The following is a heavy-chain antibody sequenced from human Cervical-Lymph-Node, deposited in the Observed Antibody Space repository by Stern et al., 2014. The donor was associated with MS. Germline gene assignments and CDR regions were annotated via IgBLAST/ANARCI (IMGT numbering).Heavy chain of an antibody. CDR1: GYTLTNYP. Sequence: VQLEESGSELKEPGASVKVSCKASGYTLTNYPMNWVRQAPGQGLEWMGWINTNTGNSTYAQGFTGPFVFSLDTSVSMAYLHISSLKAEDTAVYYCARDFVDTAMITRSDYLDSWGQGTLVTVSS. CDR3: ARDFVDTAMITRSDYLDS. J-gene: IGHJ4*02. V-gene: IGHV7-4-1*04. CDR2: INTNTGNS. D-gene: IGHD5-18*01.